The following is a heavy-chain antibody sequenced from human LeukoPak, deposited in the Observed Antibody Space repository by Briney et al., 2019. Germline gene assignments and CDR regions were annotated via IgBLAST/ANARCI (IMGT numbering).Heavy chain of an antibody. V-gene: IGHV3-48*03. J-gene: IGHJ4*02. Sequence: PGGSLRLSCAASGFTFSSYEMNWVRQAPGKGLEWVSYISSSGSTIYYADSVKGRFTISRDNAKNSLYLQMNSLRAEDKAVYYCARPIAGGHYYGSGRGYWGQGTLVTVSS. CDR2: ISSSGSTI. D-gene: IGHD3-10*01. CDR3: ARPIAGGHYYGSGRGY. CDR1: GFTFSSYE.